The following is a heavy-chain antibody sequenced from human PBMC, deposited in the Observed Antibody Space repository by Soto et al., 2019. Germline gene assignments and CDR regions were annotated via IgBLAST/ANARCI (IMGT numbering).Heavy chain of an antibody. Sequence: GGSLRLSCAASGVSFSTSWMTWVRQAPGKGLEWVAKIMPDGSEKYYVDSVKGRLTISRDNAKNSLYLQMNSLRAEDTAVYYCARVYYESRGPTKYRAFDVWGQGTMVTVSS. CDR1: GVSFSTSW. J-gene: IGHJ3*01. D-gene: IGHD3-22*01. CDR3: ARVYYESRGPTKYRAFDV. V-gene: IGHV3-7*01. CDR2: IMPDGSEK.